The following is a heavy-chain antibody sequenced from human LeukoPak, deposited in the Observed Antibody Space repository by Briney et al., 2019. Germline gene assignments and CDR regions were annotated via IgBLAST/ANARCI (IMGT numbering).Heavy chain of an antibody. CDR1: GYTFTNYG. Sequence: GGSVRLSCNASGYTFTNYGTRWVRRPRAQGLEGKGCISAYNGNTDYAKKLQGRATMTTDTSTSTAYMELRSLRSDDTAVYYCARARSYYYYSSDLDYGGRGTLVTVSA. D-gene: IGHD3-22*01. CDR2: ISAYNGNT. V-gene: IGHV1-18*01. CDR3: ARARSYYYYSSDLDY. J-gene: IGHJ4*02.